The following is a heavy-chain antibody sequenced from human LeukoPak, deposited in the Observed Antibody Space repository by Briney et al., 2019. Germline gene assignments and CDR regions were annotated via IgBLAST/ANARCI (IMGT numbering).Heavy chain of an antibody. Sequence: GGSLRLXCAASGFTFSSYWMSWARQAPGKGLEWVANIKQDGSEKYYVDSVKGRFTISRDNAKNSLYLQMNSLRAEDTAVYYCATDHPYSGSHFDYWGQGTLVTVSS. CDR3: ATDHPYSGSHFDY. CDR1: GFTFSSYW. D-gene: IGHD1-26*01. CDR2: IKQDGSEK. J-gene: IGHJ4*02. V-gene: IGHV3-7*01.